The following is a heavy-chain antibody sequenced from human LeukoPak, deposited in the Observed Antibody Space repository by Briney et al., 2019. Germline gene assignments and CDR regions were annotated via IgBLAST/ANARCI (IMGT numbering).Heavy chain of an antibody. J-gene: IGHJ5*02. CDR1: GGSFSGYY. V-gene: IGHV4-34*01. CDR2: INHSGST. CDR3: ARHYGP. Sequence: SETLSLTCAVYGGSFSGYYWSWIRQPPGKGLEWIGEINHSGSTYYNPSLKSRVTISVDTSKNQFSLKLTSVTAADTAVYYCARHYGPWGQGTLVTVSS. D-gene: IGHD3-16*01.